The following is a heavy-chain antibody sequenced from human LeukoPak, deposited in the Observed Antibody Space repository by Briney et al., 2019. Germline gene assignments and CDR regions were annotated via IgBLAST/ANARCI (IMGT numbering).Heavy chain of an antibody. J-gene: IGHJ6*03. Sequence: ASVKVSCKASGYTFTGYHMHWVRQAPGQGLEWMGWINPNSGGTNYAQKFQGRVTMTRDTSISTAYMELSSLRSDDTAVYYCARGVAGVYFYYYMDVWGKGTTVTVSS. CDR3: ARGVAGVYFYYYMDV. D-gene: IGHD1-14*01. CDR2: INPNSGGT. CDR1: GYTFTGYH. V-gene: IGHV1-2*02.